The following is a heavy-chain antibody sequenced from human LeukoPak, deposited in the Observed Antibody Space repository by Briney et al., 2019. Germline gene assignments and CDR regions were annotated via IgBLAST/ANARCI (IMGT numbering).Heavy chain of an antibody. CDR2: INTNTGNP. V-gene: IGHV7-4-1*02. J-gene: IGHJ6*02. CDR3: AKRHPRDDYHYGMDV. CDR1: GYTFTSYA. Sequence: ASVKVSCKASGYTFTSYAMNWVRQAPGQGLEWMGWINTNTGNPTYAQGFTGRFVFSLDTSVSTANLQISSLKAEDTAVYYCAKRHPRDDYHYGMDVWGQGTTVTVSS.